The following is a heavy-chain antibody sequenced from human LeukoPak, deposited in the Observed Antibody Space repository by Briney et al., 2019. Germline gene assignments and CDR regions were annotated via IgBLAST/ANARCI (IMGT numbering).Heavy chain of an antibody. J-gene: IGHJ4*02. V-gene: IGHV4-34*01. D-gene: IGHD3-3*01. Sequence: SETLSLTCAVYGGSFSGYYWSWIRQPPGKGLEWIGEINHSESTNYNPSLKSRVTISVDTSKNQFSLKLSSVTAADTAVYYCARETDYDFWSGYAFGYWGQGTLVTVSS. CDR1: GGSFSGYY. CDR2: INHSEST. CDR3: ARETDYDFWSGYAFGY.